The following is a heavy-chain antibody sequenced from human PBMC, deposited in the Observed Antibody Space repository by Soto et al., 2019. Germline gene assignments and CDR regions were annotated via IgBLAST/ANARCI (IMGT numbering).Heavy chain of an antibody. CDR1: GFTFSSYA. V-gene: IGHV3-23*01. D-gene: IGHD4-17*01. Sequence: EVQLLESGGGLVQPGGSLRLSCAASGFTFSSYAMSWVRQAPGKGLEWVSAISGSGGSTYYADSVKGRFTISRDNSKNTLYLQMNSLRAEDTAVYYCAKDDRGTVTPLGNWFDPWGQGTLVTVSS. CDR2: ISGSGGST. J-gene: IGHJ5*02. CDR3: AKDDRGTVTPLGNWFDP.